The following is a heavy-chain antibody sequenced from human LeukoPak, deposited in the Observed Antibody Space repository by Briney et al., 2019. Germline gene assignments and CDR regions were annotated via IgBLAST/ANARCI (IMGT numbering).Heavy chain of an antibody. D-gene: IGHD1-26*01. CDR1: GGSISSSSYY. CDR2: IYYSGST. J-gene: IGHJ4*02. V-gene: IGHV4-39*07. Sequence: PSETLSLTCTVSGGSISSSSYYWGWIRQPPGKGLECIGSIYYSGSTYYNPSLKSRVTISVDTSKNQFSLKLSSVTAADTAVYYCARHSGSYAGGFDYWGQGTLVTVSS. CDR3: ARHSGSYAGGFDY.